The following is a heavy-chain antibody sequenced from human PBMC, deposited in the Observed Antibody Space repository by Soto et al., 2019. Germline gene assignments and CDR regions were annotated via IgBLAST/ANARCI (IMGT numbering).Heavy chain of an antibody. D-gene: IGHD2-2*01. CDR1: GFTFSSYA. CDR2: ISGSGGST. Sequence: PGGSLRLSCAASGFTFSSYAMSWVRQAPGKGLEWVSAISGSGGSTYYADSVKGRFTISRDNSKNTLYLQMNSLRAEDTAVYYCAKPSHYCSSTSCYLNWFDPWGQGTLVTVSS. CDR3: AKPSHYCSSTSCYLNWFDP. V-gene: IGHV3-23*01. J-gene: IGHJ5*02.